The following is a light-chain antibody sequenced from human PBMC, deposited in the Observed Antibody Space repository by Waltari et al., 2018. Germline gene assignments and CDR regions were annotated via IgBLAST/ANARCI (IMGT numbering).Light chain of an antibody. CDR3: SSYAGSNNYV. Sequence: QSALTQPPSASGSPGPSVTISCTGTSSDVGGYNYVSWYQQHPGKAPKLMIYEVNKRPSGVPDRFSGSKSGNTAALTVSGLQTEDEADDYCSSYAGSNNYVFGTGTKVTVL. J-gene: IGLJ1*01. CDR1: SSDVGGYNY. CDR2: EVN. V-gene: IGLV2-8*01.